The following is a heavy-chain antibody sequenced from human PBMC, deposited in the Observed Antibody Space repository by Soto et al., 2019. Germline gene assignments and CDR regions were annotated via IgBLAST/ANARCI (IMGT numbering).Heavy chain of an antibody. CDR3: AKAHWVRGWYPFDY. Sequence: QVQLVESGGGVVQPGRSLRLSCAASGFTFSSYGMHWVRQAPGKGLEWVAVISYDGSNKYYADSVKGRLTISRDNSKNTLYLQMNRLRAEDTAVYYCAKAHWVRGWYPFDYWGQGTLVTVSS. D-gene: IGHD6-19*01. V-gene: IGHV3-30*18. CDR2: ISYDGSNK. J-gene: IGHJ4*02. CDR1: GFTFSSYG.